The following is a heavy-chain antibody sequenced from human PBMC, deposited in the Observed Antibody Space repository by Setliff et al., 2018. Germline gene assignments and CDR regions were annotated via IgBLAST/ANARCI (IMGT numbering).Heavy chain of an antibody. CDR2: ISGGGSRT. Sequence: LRLSCAVSGFTFSNYAMNWVRQAPGKGLEWVSFISGGGSRTYYADSVKGRVTISRDNSKSTLYLQMSSLRAEDTAIYYCARDTSGRDALDIWGQGTMVTVSS. CDR3: ARDTSGRDALDI. D-gene: IGHD3-10*01. CDR1: GFTFSNYA. V-gene: IGHV3-23*01. J-gene: IGHJ3*02.